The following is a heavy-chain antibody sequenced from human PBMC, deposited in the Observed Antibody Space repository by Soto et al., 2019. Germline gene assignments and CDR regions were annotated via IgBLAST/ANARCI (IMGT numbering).Heavy chain of an antibody. CDR3: AKEGYDFWSGYYYYGMDV. CDR2: ISSSSSTI. V-gene: IGHV3-48*01. J-gene: IGHJ6*02. D-gene: IGHD3-3*01. CDR1: GFTFSSYS. Sequence: GGSLRLSCAASGFTFSSYSMNWVRQAPGKGLEWVSYISSSSSTIYYADSVKGRFTISRDNAKNSLYLQMNSLRAEDTAVYYCAKEGYDFWSGYYYYGMDVWGQGTTVTVSS.